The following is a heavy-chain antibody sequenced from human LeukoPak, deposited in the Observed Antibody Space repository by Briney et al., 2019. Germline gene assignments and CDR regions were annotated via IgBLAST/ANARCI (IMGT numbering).Heavy chain of an antibody. CDR1: GGSISSSSYY. CDR2: IYYSGST. V-gene: IGHV4-39*07. Sequence: SETLSLTCTVSGGSISSSSYYWGWLRQPPGKGLEWIGSIYYSGSTYYNPSLKSRVTISVDTSKNPFSLKLSSVNAAETAVYYCARIKQLVLFDYWGQGTLVTVSS. J-gene: IGHJ4*02. D-gene: IGHD6-13*01. CDR3: ARIKQLVLFDY.